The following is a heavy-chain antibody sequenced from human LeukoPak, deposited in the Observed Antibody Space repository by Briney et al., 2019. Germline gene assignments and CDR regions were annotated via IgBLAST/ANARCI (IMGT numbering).Heavy chain of an antibody. CDR3: AELGITMIGGV. CDR2: IKQGGNDK. D-gene: IGHD3-10*02. J-gene: IGHJ6*04. V-gene: IGHV3-7*01. Sequence: GGSLRLSCAASGFTFSTYWMSWVRQAPGKGLEWVANIKQGGNDKYYVDSVRGRFTISGDNAKNSLYLQMNSLRAEDTAVYYCAELGITMIGGVWGKGTTVTISS. CDR1: GFTFSTYW.